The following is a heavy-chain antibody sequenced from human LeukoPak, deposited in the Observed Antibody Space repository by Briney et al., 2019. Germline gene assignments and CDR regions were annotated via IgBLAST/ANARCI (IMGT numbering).Heavy chain of an antibody. CDR2: ISYDGSNK. Sequence: GGSLRLSCAASGFTFSSYAMHWVRQAPGKGLEWVAVISYDGSNKYYADSVKGRFTISRDNSKNTLYLQMNSLRAEDTAVYYCARDLTLRPRWGQGTLVTVSS. CDR3: ARDLTLRPR. D-gene: IGHD3-9*01. V-gene: IGHV3-30*04. CDR1: GFTFSSYA. J-gene: IGHJ1*01.